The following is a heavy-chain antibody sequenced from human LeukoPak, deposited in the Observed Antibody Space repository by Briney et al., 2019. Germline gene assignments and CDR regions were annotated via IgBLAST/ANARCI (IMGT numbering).Heavy chain of an antibody. J-gene: IGHJ6*02. V-gene: IGHV1-18*01. D-gene: IGHD3-9*01. Sequence: EASVKVSCKASGYTFTSYGISWVRQAPGQGLEWMGWISAYNGNTKYAQKLQGRVTMTTDTSTSTAYMELRSLRSDDTAVYYCARDRGYDILTGYYFGKVIGQDYYGMDVWGQGTTVTVSS. CDR2: ISAYNGNT. CDR1: GYTFTSYG. CDR3: ARDRGYDILTGYYFGKVIGQDYYGMDV.